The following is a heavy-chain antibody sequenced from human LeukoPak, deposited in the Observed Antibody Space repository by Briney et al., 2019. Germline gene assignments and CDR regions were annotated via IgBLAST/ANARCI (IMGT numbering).Heavy chain of an antibody. CDR3: ATFDY. V-gene: IGHV3-21*01. CDR1: GFTFSSYS. J-gene: IGHJ4*02. CDR2: IITSSSYI. Sequence: GGSLRLSCAASGFTFSSYSMNWVRQAPGKGLEWVSPIITSSSYIYYAASVKGRFTISRANSKNTLYLQMNSLRAEDTAVYYCATFDYWGQGTLVTVSS.